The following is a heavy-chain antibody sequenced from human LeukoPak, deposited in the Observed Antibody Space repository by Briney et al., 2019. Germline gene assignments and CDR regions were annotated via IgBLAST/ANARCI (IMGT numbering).Heavy chain of an antibody. CDR1: GGTFSSYA. CDR3: AGIPSLWFGELFHYYYYGMDV. CDR2: IITIFGTA. V-gene: IGHV1-69*13. J-gene: IGHJ6*02. Sequence: SVKVSCKASGGTFSSYAISWVRQAPGQGLEWMGGIITIFGTANYAQKFQGRVTITADESTSTAYMELSSLRSEDTAVYYCAGIPSLWFGELFHYYYYGMDVWGQGTTVTVSS. D-gene: IGHD3-10*01.